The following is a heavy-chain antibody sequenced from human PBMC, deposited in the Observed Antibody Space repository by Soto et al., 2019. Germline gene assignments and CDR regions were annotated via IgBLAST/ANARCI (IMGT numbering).Heavy chain of an antibody. D-gene: IGHD3-22*01. CDR3: AREPPGYYDSSGYSSYGMDV. Sequence: PSETLSLTCTVSGGSISSGGYYWSWIRQHPGKGLEWIGYIYYSGSTYYNPSLKSRVTISVDTSKNQFSLKLSSVTAADTAVYYCAREPPGYYDSSGYSSYGMDVWGQGTTVTVSS. J-gene: IGHJ6*02. CDR2: IYYSGST. CDR1: GGSISSGGYY. V-gene: IGHV4-31*03.